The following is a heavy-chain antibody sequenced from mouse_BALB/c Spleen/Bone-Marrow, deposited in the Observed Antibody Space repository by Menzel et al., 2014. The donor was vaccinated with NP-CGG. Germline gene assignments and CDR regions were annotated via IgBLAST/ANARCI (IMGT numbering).Heavy chain of an antibody. J-gene: IGHJ4*01. Sequence: EVKLMESGGGLVQPGGSLRLSCATSGFTFSDFYMEWVRQPPGKRLEWIAASRNKANDYTTEYSASLKGRIIDSRDTSQSILYLQMNALKAEDTAIYYCARDSGTRAMDYWGQGTSVTVSS. D-gene: IGHD4-1*01. CDR2: SRNKANDYTT. V-gene: IGHV7-1*02. CDR3: ARDSGTRAMDY. CDR1: GFTFSDFY.